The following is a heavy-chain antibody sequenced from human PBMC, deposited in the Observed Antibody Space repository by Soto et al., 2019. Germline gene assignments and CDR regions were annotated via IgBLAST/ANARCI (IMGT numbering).Heavy chain of an antibody. CDR2: IFYSGST. Sequence: ETLSLTCTVSGGSISNYYWIWIRQPPGKGLEWIGCIFYSGSTNYSPSLRSRVTISVDTSKTQFSLELSSVTAAATAVYYRARDGKVSGSATHWFDPWGQGTLVTVSS. D-gene: IGHD1-26*01. CDR1: GGSISNYY. CDR3: ARDGKVSGSATHWFDP. J-gene: IGHJ5*02. V-gene: IGHV4-59*01.